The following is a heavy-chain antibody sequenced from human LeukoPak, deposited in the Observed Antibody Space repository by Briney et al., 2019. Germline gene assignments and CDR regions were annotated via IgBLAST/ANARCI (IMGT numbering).Heavy chain of an antibody. D-gene: IGHD4-11*01. CDR1: GFTFSSYS. CDR3: ARDYQYSNYFDY. CDR2: ISSSSSYI. J-gene: IGHJ4*02. V-gene: IGHV3-21*01. Sequence: GGSLRLSCAASGFTFSSYSVNWVRQAPGKGLEWVSSISSSSSYIYYADSVKGRFTISRDNAKNSLYLQMNSLRAEDTAVYYCARDYQYSNYFDYWGQGTLVTVSS.